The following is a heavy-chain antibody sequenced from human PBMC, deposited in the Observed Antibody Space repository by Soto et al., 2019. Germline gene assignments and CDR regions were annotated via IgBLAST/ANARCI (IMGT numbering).Heavy chain of an antibody. J-gene: IGHJ6*03. D-gene: IGHD6-6*01. CDR3: AKARRGPNYYYYMDV. V-gene: IGHV3-23*01. CDR1: GFTFSSFA. CDR2: IRGSGGTA. Sequence: GGSLRLSCAASGFTFSSFAMSWVRQAPGKGLEWVSVIRGSGGTAYYADSVKGRFTISRDTSKNTLYLQMSSLRAEDTAVYYCAKARRGPNYYYYMDVWGKGTTVTVSS.